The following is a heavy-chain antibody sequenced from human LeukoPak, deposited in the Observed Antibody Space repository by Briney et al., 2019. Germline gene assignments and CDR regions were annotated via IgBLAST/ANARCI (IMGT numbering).Heavy chain of an antibody. CDR2: ITPFNGNT. CDR1: GYTFTYRY. CDR3: VTGPRGGFDY. Sequence: GSSVKVSCKASGYTFTYRYLHWVRQAPGQALEWMGWITPFNGNTNYAQKFQDRVTITRDRSMSTAYMELSSLRPEDTAMYYCVTGPRGGFDYRGQGTLVTVSS. D-gene: IGHD3-16*01. V-gene: IGHV1-45*02. J-gene: IGHJ4*02.